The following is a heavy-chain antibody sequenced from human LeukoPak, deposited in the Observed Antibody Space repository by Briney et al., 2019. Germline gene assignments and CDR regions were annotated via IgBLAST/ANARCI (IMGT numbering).Heavy chain of an antibody. CDR1: GFSLSTSGVG. CDR2: IYWDDEK. Sequence: SGPALVKPALTLTLTCTFSGFSLSTSGVGVGWIRQPPGKALQWLALIYWDDEKYYSPSLKSRLSTSRDTSRNQVVLTMTNMDPLDTGTYFCAHSYYFGSRSYYNVWFAPWGLGTLVSVSS. J-gene: IGHJ5*02. D-gene: IGHD3-10*01. CDR3: AHSYYFGSRSYYNVWFAP. V-gene: IGHV2-5*02.